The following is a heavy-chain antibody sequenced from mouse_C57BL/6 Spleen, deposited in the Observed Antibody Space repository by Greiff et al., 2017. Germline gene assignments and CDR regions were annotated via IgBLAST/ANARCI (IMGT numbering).Heavy chain of an antibody. CDR1: GYTFTSYG. J-gene: IGHJ2*01. V-gene: IGHV1-81*01. Sequence: QVQLKESGAELARPGASVKLSCKASGYTFTSYGISWVQQRTGQGLEWIGEIYPRSGNTYYNEKFKGKATLTADKSSSTAYMELRSLTSEDSAVYFCAKTPYDGYSYYLDYWGQGTTLTVSS. CDR3: AKTPYDGYSYYLDY. CDR2: IYPRSGNT. D-gene: IGHD2-3*01.